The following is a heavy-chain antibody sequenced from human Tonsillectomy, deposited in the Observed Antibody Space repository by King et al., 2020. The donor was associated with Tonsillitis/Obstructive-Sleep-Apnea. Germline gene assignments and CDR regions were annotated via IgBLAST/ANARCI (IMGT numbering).Heavy chain of an antibody. J-gene: IGHJ2*01. CDR2: INTNTGNP. CDR3: ARGVVYITAAGHWDFDL. D-gene: IGHD2-8*02. V-gene: IGHV7-4-1*02. Sequence: VQLVESGSELKKPGASVKVSCKASGYTFTSYAMNWVRQAPGQGLEWVGWINTNTGNPTYAQGFTGRFAFSLDTSVSTAYLQISSLKAEDTAVYYCARGVVYITAAGHWDFDLWGRGTLVTVSS. CDR1: GYTFTSYA.